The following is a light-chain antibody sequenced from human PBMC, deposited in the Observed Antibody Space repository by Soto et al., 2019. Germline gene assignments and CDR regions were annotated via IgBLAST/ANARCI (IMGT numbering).Light chain of an antibody. CDR2: DAS. V-gene: IGKV1-33*01. J-gene: IGKJ1*01. Sequence: DIQMTQSPSSLSASVGDRVTITCQASQDISNYLNWYQQKPGKAPKLLIYDASNLETGVPSRFSGSGSGTDFTLTISSLQPEDVATYYCQKYFSAPWTFGQGTKVDIK. CDR3: QKYFSAPWT. CDR1: QDISNY.